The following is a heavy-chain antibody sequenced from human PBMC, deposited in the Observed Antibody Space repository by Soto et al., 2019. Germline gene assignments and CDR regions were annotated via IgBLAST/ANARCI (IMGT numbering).Heavy chain of an antibody. Sequence: EVQLLESGGGLVQPGGSLRLSCAASGFTFSSCAMGWVHQAPGKGLEWVSDIIDSGGSTYYADSVKGRFTISRDNSKSTLYLQMNSLRAEDTALYYCAKGRSYYYYYGVDVWGQGTTVTVSS. V-gene: IGHV3-23*01. CDR3: AKGRSYYYYYGVDV. CDR2: IIDSGGST. CDR1: GFTFSSCA. J-gene: IGHJ6*02.